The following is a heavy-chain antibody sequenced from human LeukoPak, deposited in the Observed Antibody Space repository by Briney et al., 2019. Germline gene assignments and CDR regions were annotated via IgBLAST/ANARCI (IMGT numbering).Heavy chain of an antibody. CDR3: ARGQHYYDSSGYFVRYFDY. J-gene: IGHJ4*02. CDR2: INHSGST. D-gene: IGHD3-22*01. Sequence: SETLSLTCAVYGGSFSGYYWSWIRQSPGKGLEWIGEINHSGSTNYNPSLKSRVTISVDTSKNQFSLKLSSVTAADTAVYYCARGQHYYDSSGYFVRYFDYWGQGTLVTVSS. CDR1: GGSFSGYY. V-gene: IGHV4-34*01.